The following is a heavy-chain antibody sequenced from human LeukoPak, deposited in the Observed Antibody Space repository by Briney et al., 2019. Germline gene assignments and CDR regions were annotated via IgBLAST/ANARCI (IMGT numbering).Heavy chain of an antibody. V-gene: IGHV3-11*04. J-gene: IGHJ5*02. D-gene: IGHD3-3*01. CDR3: ARDKTIFGVVSGWFDP. CDR1: GFTFSDYY. CDR2: ISSSGSTI. Sequence: GGSLRLSCAASGFTFSDYYMSWIRQAPGKGLEWVSYISSSGSTIYHADSVKGRFTISRDNAKNSLYLQMNSLRAEDTAVYYCARDKTIFGVVSGWFDPWGQGTLVTVSS.